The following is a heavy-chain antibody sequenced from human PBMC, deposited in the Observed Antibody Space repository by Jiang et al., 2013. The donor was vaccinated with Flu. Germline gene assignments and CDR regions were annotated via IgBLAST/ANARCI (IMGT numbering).Heavy chain of an antibody. CDR1: GGSIRDSVYY. CDR2: IYNNGAT. CDR3: ATGIAVASKIDY. J-gene: IGHJ4*02. D-gene: IGHD6-19*01. V-gene: IGHV4-39*01. Sequence: LLKPSETLSLTCSVSGGSIRDSVYYWGWIRQPPGKGLEWVASIYNNGATYYDPSLRSRVSISVDLSKNQFSLRLSSVTAADTAVYFCATGIAVASKIDYWGQGNPGHRLL.